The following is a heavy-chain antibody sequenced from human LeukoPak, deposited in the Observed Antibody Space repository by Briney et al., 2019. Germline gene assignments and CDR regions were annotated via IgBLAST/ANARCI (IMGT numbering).Heavy chain of an antibody. CDR2: IHYTGST. CDR1: GGSISTYY. CDR3: ARGGYYGSGNDFRFDP. J-gene: IGHJ5*02. V-gene: IGHV4-59*01. Sequence: SETLSLTCTVSGGSISTYYWSWLRQSPGKGLECIGYIHYTGSTNYNPSLKSRVTISVETSKNQFSLKLKSVTAADTAVYYCARGGYYGSGNDFRFDPWGQGTLVTVSS. D-gene: IGHD3-10*01.